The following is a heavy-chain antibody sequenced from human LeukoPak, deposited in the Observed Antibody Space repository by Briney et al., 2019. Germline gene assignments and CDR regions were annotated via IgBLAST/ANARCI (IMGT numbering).Heavy chain of an antibody. D-gene: IGHD3/OR15-3a*01. Sequence: PSETLSLTCTVSGGSISSSSYYWGWIRQPPGKGLEWIGSIYYSGSTNYNPSLKSRVTISVDTSKNQFSLKLSSVTAADTAVYYCARGVDSYYYYYMDVWGKGTTVTISS. CDR2: IYYSGST. V-gene: IGHV4-39*07. CDR1: GGSISSSSYY. CDR3: ARGVDSYYYYYMDV. J-gene: IGHJ6*03.